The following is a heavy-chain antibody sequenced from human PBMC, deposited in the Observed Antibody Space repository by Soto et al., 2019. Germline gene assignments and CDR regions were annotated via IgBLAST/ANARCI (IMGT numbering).Heavy chain of an antibody. V-gene: IGHV3-30*04. Sequence: QVHLVESGGGVVQPGRSLTLSCAASGFTFNTYAMHWVRQAPGKGLEWVAVISYDGSRTSVADSVKGRFTVSRDNSRNTMYLQMSFLRADDTAVYYCARVKRNYYYYGMDVWGQGTTVTVSS. CDR1: GFTFNTYA. J-gene: IGHJ6*02. CDR3: ARVKRNYYYYGMDV. CDR2: ISYDGSRT.